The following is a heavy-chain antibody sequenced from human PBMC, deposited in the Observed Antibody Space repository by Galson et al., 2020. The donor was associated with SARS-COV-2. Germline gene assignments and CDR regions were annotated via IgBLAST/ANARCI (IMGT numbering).Heavy chain of an antibody. Sequence: QLGESQKISCAASGFTFSSYGMHWVRQAPGKGLEWVAVISYDGSNKYYADSVNGRFTISRDNSKNTLYLQMNSLRAEDTAVYYCARGIAAAGTFLGDKFDYWGQGTLVNVSS. V-gene: IGHV3-30*03. D-gene: IGHD6-13*01. CDR3: ARGIAAAGTFLGDKFDY. CDR2: ISYDGSNK. J-gene: IGHJ4*02. CDR1: GFTFSSYG.